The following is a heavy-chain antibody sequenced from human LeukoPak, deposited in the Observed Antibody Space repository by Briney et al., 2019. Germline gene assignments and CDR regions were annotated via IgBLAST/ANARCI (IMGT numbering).Heavy chain of an antibody. CDR3: ARDSTWGALVNYFDY. J-gene: IGHJ4*02. V-gene: IGHV4-4*07. D-gene: IGHD1-26*01. CDR1: GGSISSYY. Sequence: SETLSLTCTVSGGSISSYYWSWIRQPPGKGLEWIGRIYTSGSTNYNPSLKSRVTMSVDTSKNQFSLKLSSVTAADTAVYYCARDSTWGALVNYFDYWGQGTLVTVSS. CDR2: IYTSGST.